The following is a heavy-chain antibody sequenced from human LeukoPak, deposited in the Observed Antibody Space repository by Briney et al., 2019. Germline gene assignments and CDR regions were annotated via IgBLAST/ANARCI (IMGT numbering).Heavy chain of an antibody. CDR1: GGTFSSYA. D-gene: IGHD6-19*01. Sequence: SVKVSCKASGGTFSSYAISWVRQAPGQGPEWMGGIIPIFGTANYAQKFQGRVTITADESTSTAYMELSSLRSEDTAVYYCARDGIAVAGTVYWGQGTLVTVSS. J-gene: IGHJ4*02. CDR2: IIPIFGTA. V-gene: IGHV1-69*01. CDR3: ARDGIAVAGTVY.